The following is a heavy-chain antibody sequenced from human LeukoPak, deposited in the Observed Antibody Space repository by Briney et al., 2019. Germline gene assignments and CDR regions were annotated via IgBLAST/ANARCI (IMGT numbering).Heavy chain of an antibody. CDR3: ARGGYDLGSGTCGYGLDV. CDR1: GFTFSTYE. CDR2: SSSGSPI. J-gene: IGHJ6*02. V-gene: IGHV3-48*03. D-gene: IGHD3-10*01. Sequence: GGSLRLSCTASGFTFSTYEMDWVRQAPGKGLEWLSYSSSGSPIYYADSAKGRFTISRDNAKNSLYLQMNNLRAEDTAVYYCARGGYDLGSGTCGYGLDVWGQGTTVTVSS.